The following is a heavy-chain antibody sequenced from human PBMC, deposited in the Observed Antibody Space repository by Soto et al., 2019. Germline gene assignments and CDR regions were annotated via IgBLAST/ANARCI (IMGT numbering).Heavy chain of an antibody. Sequence: QLQLQESGPGLEKPSETLSLTCTVSGGSISSSSYYWCWIRQPPEKGLEWIGSIYYSGSTYYNPSLKSRVTISVDTSKNQFSLKLSSVTAADTAVYYCARQQIAVAVRGAFDYWGQGTLVTVSS. V-gene: IGHV4-39*01. CDR2: IYYSGST. D-gene: IGHD6-19*01. CDR3: ARQQIAVAVRGAFDY. CDR1: GGSISSSSYY. J-gene: IGHJ4*02.